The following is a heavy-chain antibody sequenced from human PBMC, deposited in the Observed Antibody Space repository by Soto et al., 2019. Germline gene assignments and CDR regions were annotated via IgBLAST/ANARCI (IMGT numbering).Heavy chain of an antibody. J-gene: IGHJ4*02. CDR1: GGSISSYF. V-gene: IGHV4-59*01. CDR2: VYYTGTT. D-gene: IGHD6-13*01. Sequence: SEILSLTCTVSGGSISSYFYIWVRKPPGKGLEWIGSVYYTGTTDYNPSLKSRVTISVDTSKTQFSLNLRSVTAADTAVYYCARDLAAGPRAFDYWGQGTLVTVSS. CDR3: ARDLAAGPRAFDY.